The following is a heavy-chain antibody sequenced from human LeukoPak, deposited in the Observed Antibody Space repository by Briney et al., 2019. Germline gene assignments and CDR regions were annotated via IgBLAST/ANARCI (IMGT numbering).Heavy chain of an antibody. J-gene: IGHJ6*02. V-gene: IGHV3-23*01. CDR2: ISGIGGST. CDR1: GFTFSSYS. Sequence: GGSLRLSCAASGFTFSSYSMNWVRQAPGKGLEWVSVISGIGGSTYYADSVKGRFTISRDNSKNTVCLQMDSLRAEDTAVYYCAKDNRAYSGYEVMKSNGMDVWGQGTTVTVSS. CDR3: AKDNRAYSGYEVMKSNGMDV. D-gene: IGHD5-12*01.